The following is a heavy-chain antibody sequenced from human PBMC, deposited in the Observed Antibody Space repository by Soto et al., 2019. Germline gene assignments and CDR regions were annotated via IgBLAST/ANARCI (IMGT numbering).Heavy chain of an antibody. V-gene: IGHV3-30-3*01. CDR2: ISYDGSNK. CDR1: GFTFSSYA. J-gene: IGHJ4*02. D-gene: IGHD5-12*01. CDR3: ARNIVATIFLFYFDY. Sequence: QVQLVESGGGVVQPGRSLRLSCAASGFTFSSYAMHWVRQAPGKGLEWVAVISYDGSNKYYADSVKGRFTISRDNSKNTLYMQMNSLRAEDTAVYYCARNIVATIFLFYFDYWGQGTLVTVSS.